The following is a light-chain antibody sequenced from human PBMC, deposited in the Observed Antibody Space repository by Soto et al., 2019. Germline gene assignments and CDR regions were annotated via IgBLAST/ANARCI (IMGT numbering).Light chain of an antibody. CDR3: QQRYSWWT. V-gene: IGKV3-11*01. J-gene: IGKJ1*01. CDR1: QSVSSS. CDR2: DAS. Sequence: EIVLTQSPATLSLSPGERATLSCRASQSVSSSLAWYQQQPGQAPRLLIYDASNRATGIPARFSGSGSGTDFTLTISSLEPEDFAVYYCQQRYSWWTFGQGTKVEIK.